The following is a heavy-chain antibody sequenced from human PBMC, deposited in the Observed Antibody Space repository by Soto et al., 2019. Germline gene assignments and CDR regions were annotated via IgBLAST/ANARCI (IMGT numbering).Heavy chain of an antibody. CDR3: AREGVKGLEWLFYLDY. Sequence: QVQLVESGGGVVQPGRSLRLSCAASGFTFSTYAMHWVRQAPGKGLEWVAVISYDGSNKYYADSVKGRFTISRDNSKNTLYLQMNSLRAEDTAVYYCAREGVKGLEWLFYLDYWGQGTLVTVSS. CDR2: ISYDGSNK. D-gene: IGHD3-3*01. CDR1: GFTFSTYA. J-gene: IGHJ4*02. V-gene: IGHV3-30-3*01.